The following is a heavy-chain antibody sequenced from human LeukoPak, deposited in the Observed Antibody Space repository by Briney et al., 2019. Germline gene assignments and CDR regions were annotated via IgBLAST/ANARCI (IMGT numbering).Heavy chain of an antibody. Sequence: GGSLRLSCAASGFTFSSCSMNWVRQAPGKGLEWVSYISSSSSTIYYADSVKGRFTISRDNAKNSLYLQMNSLRAEDTAVYYCARDVYYDFWSGYHNWFDPWGQGTLVTVSS. D-gene: IGHD3-3*01. CDR1: GFTFSSCS. CDR3: ARDVYYDFWSGYHNWFDP. J-gene: IGHJ5*02. V-gene: IGHV3-48*01. CDR2: ISSSSSTI.